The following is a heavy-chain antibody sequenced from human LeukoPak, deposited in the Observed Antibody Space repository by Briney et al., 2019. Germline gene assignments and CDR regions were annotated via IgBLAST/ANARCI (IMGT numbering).Heavy chain of an antibody. CDR2: IKSNTNGGTS. Sequence: GGSLRLSCVASGFTFTNAWMTWVRQSPGMGLEWVGRIKSNTNGGTSDYAAPVKGRSAISRDDSKNTLYLQMNSLKPEDTAMYYCTTHSVTVTGTHFWGQGALVTVSS. CDR3: TTHSVTVTGTHF. D-gene: IGHD6-19*01. CDR1: GFTFTNAW. V-gene: IGHV3-15*07. J-gene: IGHJ4*01.